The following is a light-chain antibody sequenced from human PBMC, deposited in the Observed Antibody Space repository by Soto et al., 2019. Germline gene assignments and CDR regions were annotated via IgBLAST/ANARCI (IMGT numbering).Light chain of an antibody. V-gene: IGKV3D-20*01. Sequence: EIVLTQSPATLSLSPGERATLSCGASQSVSGNYLAWYQQKPGLAPRLLIYDASSRATGIPDRFSGSGSGTDFTLTISRLEPEDFAVYYCQQYGSSPYTFGQGTKLEIK. CDR2: DAS. CDR3: QQYGSSPYT. CDR1: QSVSGNY. J-gene: IGKJ2*01.